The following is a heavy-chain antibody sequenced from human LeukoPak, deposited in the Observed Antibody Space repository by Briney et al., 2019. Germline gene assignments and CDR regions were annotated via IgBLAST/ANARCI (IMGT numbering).Heavy chain of an antibody. J-gene: IGHJ4*02. CDR3: AVEPGTFNIGSNDY. CDR2: VNSDGSST. V-gene: IGHV3-74*01. Sequence: GGSLRLSCAPSGFTFSDYWMHWVRQAPGKGLVWVSRVNSDGSSTGYADSVKGRFSISRDNAKNTLSLQMNSLRAEDTAVYYCAVEPGTFNIGSNDYWGQGTLVTVSS. CDR1: GFTFSDYW. D-gene: IGHD1-26*01.